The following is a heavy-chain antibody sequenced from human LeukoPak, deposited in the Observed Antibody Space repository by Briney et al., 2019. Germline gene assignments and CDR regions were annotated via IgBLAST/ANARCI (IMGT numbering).Heavy chain of an antibody. V-gene: IGHV4-61*08. CDR2: IYTSGST. D-gene: IGHD3-22*01. J-gene: IGHJ4*02. CDR3: ARLDSSGYLGDY. Sequence: SETLSLTCTVSGGSISSGGYYWSWIRQPPGKGLEWIGYIYTSGSTNYNPSLKSRVTISVDTSKNQFSLKLSSVTAADTAVYYCARLDSSGYLGDYWGQGTLVTVSS. CDR1: GGSISSGGYY.